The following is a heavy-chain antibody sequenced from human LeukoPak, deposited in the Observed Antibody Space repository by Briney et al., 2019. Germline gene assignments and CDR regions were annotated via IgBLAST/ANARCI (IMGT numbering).Heavy chain of an antibody. CDR3: ARIPDYGDYPY. CDR1: GGSISSYY. Sequence: SETLSLTCTVSGGSISSYYWSWIRQPPGKGLEWIGYIYYSGSTNYNPSLKSRVTISVDTSKNQFSLKLSSVTAADTAVYYCARIPDYGDYPYWGQGTLVTVSS. CDR2: IYYSGST. D-gene: IGHD4-17*01. J-gene: IGHJ4*02. V-gene: IGHV4-59*08.